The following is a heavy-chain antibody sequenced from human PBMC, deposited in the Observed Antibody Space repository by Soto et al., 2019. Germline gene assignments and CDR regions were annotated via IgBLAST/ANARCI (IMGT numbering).Heavy chain of an antibody. D-gene: IGHD2-15*01. Sequence: PGGSLRLSCAASGFTFSSYSMNWVRQAPGKGLERVSYISSSSSTIYYADSVKGRFTISRDNAKNTLYLQMNSLRAEDPAVYYWARDKGRSPLDYWGQGTLVTVSS. CDR1: GFTFSSYS. J-gene: IGHJ4*02. V-gene: IGHV3-48*01. CDR3: ARDKGRSPLDY. CDR2: ISSSSSTI.